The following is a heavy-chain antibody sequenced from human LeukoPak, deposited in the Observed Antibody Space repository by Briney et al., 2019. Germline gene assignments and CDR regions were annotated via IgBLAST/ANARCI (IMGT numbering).Heavy chain of an antibody. CDR2: INLDGNGR. J-gene: IGHJ3*02. V-gene: IGHV3-7*01. D-gene: IGHD3-3*01. Sequence: GESLRLSCAAFGFFFSNYWMSWVRQAQGKGLEWVANINLDGNGRFYVDSVKGRFTISRDNNKKSVYLQMNSLRAEDTAVYYCARDTDDFQGLDIWGQGTRVTVSS. CDR3: ARDTDDFQGLDI. CDR1: GFFFSNYW.